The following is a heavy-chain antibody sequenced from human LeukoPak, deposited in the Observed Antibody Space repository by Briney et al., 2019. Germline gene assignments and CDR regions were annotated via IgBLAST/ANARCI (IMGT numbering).Heavy chain of an antibody. V-gene: IGHV3-66*01. CDR2: IYTSGNT. J-gene: IGHJ4*02. D-gene: IGHD3-22*01. CDR3: ARMVYYYDSSGYNYYFHK. Sequence: GGSLRLSCAASGFTVSGNYMSWVRQAPGKGPEWVSVIYTSGNTYYADSVKGRFTISRDTSKNTLSLQMNGLRAEDTAFYYCARMVYYYDSSGYNYYFHKWGQGTLVNVSS. CDR1: GFTVSGNY.